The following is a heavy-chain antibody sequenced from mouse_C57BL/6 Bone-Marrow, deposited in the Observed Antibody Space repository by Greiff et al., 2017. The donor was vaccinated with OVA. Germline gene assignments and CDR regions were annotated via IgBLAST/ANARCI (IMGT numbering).Heavy chain of an antibody. Sequence: VKLMESGAELVRPGASVKLSCKASGYTFTDYYINWVKQRPGQGLEWIARIYPGSGNTYYNEKFKGKATLTAEKSSSTAYMQLSSLTSEDSAVYFCARDVWAWFAYWGQGTLVTVSA. D-gene: IGHD4-1*01. CDR1: GYTFTDYY. V-gene: IGHV1-76*01. J-gene: IGHJ3*01. CDR3: ARDVWAWFAY. CDR2: IYPGSGNT.